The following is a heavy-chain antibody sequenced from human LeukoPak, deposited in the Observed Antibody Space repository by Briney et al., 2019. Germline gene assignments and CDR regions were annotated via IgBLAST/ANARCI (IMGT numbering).Heavy chain of an antibody. J-gene: IGHJ4*02. CDR3: AKGPKSRREFDY. CDR2: ISGSGGST. CDR1: GFTFSSYA. Sequence: GGSLRLSCAASGFTFSSYAMSWVRQAPGRGLEWVSAISGSGGSTCYADSVKGRFTISRDNSKNTLYLQMNSLRAEDRAVYYCAKGPKSRREFDYWGQGTLVTVSS. V-gene: IGHV3-23*01.